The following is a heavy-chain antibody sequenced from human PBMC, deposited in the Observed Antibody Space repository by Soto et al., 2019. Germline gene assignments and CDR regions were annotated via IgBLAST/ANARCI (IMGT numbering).Heavy chain of an antibody. CDR3: ARSPYSSGYYYAIDY. J-gene: IGHJ4*02. CDR1: GYTLIMYY. D-gene: IGHD3-22*01. V-gene: IGHV1-46*01. Sequence: ASVKVSCKASGYTLIMYYIHWLRQAPGQEHEWMGIINPSSGTTTYAQKFQGRVTMTRDTSTSTVYMVLSSLRSEDTAVYYCARSPYSSGYYYAIDYWGQGTQVTVSS. CDR2: INPSSGTT.